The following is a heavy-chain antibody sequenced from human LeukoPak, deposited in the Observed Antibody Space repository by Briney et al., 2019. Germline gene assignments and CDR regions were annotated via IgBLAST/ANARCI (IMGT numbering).Heavy chain of an antibody. V-gene: IGHV1-69*04. D-gene: IGHD3-10*01. J-gene: IGHJ4*02. Sequence: SVKVSCKASGGTFSSYAISWVRQAPGQGLEWMGRIIPILGIANYAQKFQGRVTITADKSTSTAYMELSSLRSEDTAVYYCARAGGDGSGNPGTNYWGQGTLVTVSS. CDR1: GGTFSSYA. CDR2: IIPILGIA. CDR3: ARAGGDGSGNPGTNY.